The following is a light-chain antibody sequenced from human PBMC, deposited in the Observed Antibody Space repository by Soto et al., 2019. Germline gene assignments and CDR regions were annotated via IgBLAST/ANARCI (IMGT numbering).Light chain of an antibody. CDR3: QQYAESPIT. CDR2: AAS. Sequence: EIVLTQSPATLSLSPGERATLSCRASQSVSSYLAWYQQKPGQAPRLLIYAASRRATGIPDRFSGGGSGTDFTLTINRLEPEDIAVFYCQQYAESPITFGQGTRLEIK. CDR1: QSVSSY. J-gene: IGKJ5*01. V-gene: IGKV3-20*01.